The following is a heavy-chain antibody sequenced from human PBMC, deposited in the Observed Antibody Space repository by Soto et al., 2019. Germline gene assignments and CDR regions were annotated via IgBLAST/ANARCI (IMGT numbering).Heavy chain of an antibody. CDR3: AKEAKEAFLDPTGRDAFDI. D-gene: IGHD3-3*02. CDR1: GFTFSSYA. V-gene: IGHV3-23*01. J-gene: IGHJ3*02. Sequence: PGGSLRLSCAASGFTFSSYAMSWVRQAPGKGLEWVSAISGSGGSTYYADSVKGRFTISRDNSKNTLYLQMNSLRAEDTAVYYCAKEAKEAFLDPTGRDAFDIWGQGTMVTVSS. CDR2: ISGSGGST.